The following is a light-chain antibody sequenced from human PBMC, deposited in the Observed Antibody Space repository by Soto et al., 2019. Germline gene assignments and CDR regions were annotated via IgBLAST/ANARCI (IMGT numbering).Light chain of an antibody. V-gene: IGKV1-27*01. CDR2: GAS. Sequence: IQMTQSPSSLSAPMGDRVTITCRASQGIINYVAWYQQKPGKVPKLLVFGASTLQSGVPSRFSGSGSETDFTLTISSLQPEDVATYYCQKYNSAPRTFGGGTKVEIK. CDR3: QKYNSAPRT. CDR1: QGIINY. J-gene: IGKJ4*02.